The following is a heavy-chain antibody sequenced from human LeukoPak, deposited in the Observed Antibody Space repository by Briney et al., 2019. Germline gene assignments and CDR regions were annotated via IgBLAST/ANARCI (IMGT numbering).Heavy chain of an antibody. CDR1: GFTFSSYS. D-gene: IGHD5-24*01. J-gene: IGHJ4*02. CDR3: ASQMQRIDY. Sequence: PGGSLRLSRAASGFTFSSYSMNWVRQAPGKGLEWVSSISSSSSYIYYADSVKGRFTISRDNAKNSLYLQMNSLRAEDTAVYYCASQMQRIDYWGQGTLVTVSS. V-gene: IGHV3-21*01. CDR2: ISSSSSYI.